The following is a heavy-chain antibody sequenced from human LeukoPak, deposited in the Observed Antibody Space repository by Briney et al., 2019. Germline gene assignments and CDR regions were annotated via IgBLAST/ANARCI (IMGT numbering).Heavy chain of an antibody. J-gene: IGHJ4*02. Sequence: GGSLRLSCAASGFTVSSNYMSWVRQAPGKGLEWVSVIYSGGSTYYADSVKGRFTISRDNSKNTLYLQMNSLRAEDTAVYYCARSHSGSYFDYWGQGTLVTVSS. CDR2: IYSGGST. CDR1: GFTVSSNY. D-gene: IGHD1-26*01. CDR3: ARSHSGSYFDY. V-gene: IGHV3-53*01.